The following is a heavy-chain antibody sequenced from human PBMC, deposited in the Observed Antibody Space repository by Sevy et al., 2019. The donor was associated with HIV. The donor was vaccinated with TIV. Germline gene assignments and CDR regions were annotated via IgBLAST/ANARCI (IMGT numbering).Heavy chain of an antibody. CDR1: GFTFSNYD. D-gene: IGHD2-21*02. J-gene: IGHJ4*02. CDR2: ISHDGNYK. CDR3: AGLFSCGGDCYYLDY. Sequence: GGSLRLSCAASGFTFSNYDMHWVRQAPGKGLEWVAVISHDGNYKNYADSVKGRFTISRDDFKNTLYLQMSSLRPEDTAVYFCAGLFSCGGDCYYLDYWGQGALVTVSS. V-gene: IGHV3-30-3*01.